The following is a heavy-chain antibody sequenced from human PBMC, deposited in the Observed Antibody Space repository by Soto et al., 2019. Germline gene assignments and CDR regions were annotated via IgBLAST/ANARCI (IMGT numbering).Heavy chain of an antibody. CDR2: ISYDGSNK. CDR1: GFTFSSYA. CDR3: ARAYEGYYFDY. Sequence: GGSLRLSCAASGFTFSSYAMHWVRQAPGKGLEWVAVISYDGSNKYYADSVKGRFTISRDNSKNTLYLQMNSLRAEDTAVYYCARAYEGYYFDYWGQGTLVTVSS. J-gene: IGHJ4*02. V-gene: IGHV3-30-3*01. D-gene: IGHD3-16*01.